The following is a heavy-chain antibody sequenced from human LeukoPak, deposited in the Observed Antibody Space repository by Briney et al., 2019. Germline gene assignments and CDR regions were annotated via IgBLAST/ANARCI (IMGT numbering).Heavy chain of an antibody. CDR3: ARGRITIFGVVDNWFDP. V-gene: IGHV3-21*01. CDR2: ISSSSSYI. Sequence: PGGSLRLSCAASGFSFSSFAMSWVRQAPGKGLEWVSSISSSSSYIYYADSVKGRFTISRDNAKNSLYLQMNSLRAEDTAVYYCARGRITIFGVVDNWFDPWGQGTLVTVSS. CDR1: GFSFSSFA. J-gene: IGHJ5*02. D-gene: IGHD3-3*01.